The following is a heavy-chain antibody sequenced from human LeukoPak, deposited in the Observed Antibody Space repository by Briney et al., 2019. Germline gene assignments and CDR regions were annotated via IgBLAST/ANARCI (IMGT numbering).Heavy chain of an antibody. J-gene: IGHJ4*02. D-gene: IGHD2-2*01. CDR2: IYPVDSDT. CDR3: ARLGSSSWQYFDY. CDR1: GNNFATYW. V-gene: IGHV5-51*01. Sequence: GESLKISCKGSGNNFATYWIAWVRQMPGKGLEWIGVIYPVDSDTRYSPSFQGQVTISADKSITTAYLQWSSLKASDTAIYYCARLGSSSWQYFDYWGQGTLVTVSS.